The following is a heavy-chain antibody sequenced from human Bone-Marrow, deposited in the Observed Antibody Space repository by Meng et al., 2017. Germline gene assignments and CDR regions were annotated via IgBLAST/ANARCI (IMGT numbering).Heavy chain of an antibody. D-gene: IGHD3-22*01. J-gene: IGHJ6*02. CDR1: GGSFSGYY. CDR2: INRSGST. CDR3: ARQNYDSSGYLYYYYYYGMDV. Sequence: GSLRLSCAVYGGSFSGYYWTWIRQPPGKGLEWIGEINRSGSTNCNPSLKSRVTISVDTSKNQFSLKLSFVTAADTAVYYCARQNYDSSGYLYYYYYYGMDVWGQGTTVTVSS. V-gene: IGHV4-34*01.